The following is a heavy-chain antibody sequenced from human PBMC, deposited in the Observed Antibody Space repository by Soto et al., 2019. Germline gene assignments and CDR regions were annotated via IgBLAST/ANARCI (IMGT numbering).Heavy chain of an antibody. V-gene: IGHV3-30-3*01. CDR1: GFTFSSYA. CDR3: ARPDYDDSSGYYPSGAFDI. Sequence: GGSLRLSCAASGFTFSSYAMHWVRQAPGKGLEWVAVISYDGSNKYYADSVKGRFTISRDNSKNTLYLQMNSLRAEDTAVYYCARPDYDDSSGYYPSGAFDIWGQGTMVTVSS. CDR2: ISYDGSNK. J-gene: IGHJ3*02. D-gene: IGHD3-22*01.